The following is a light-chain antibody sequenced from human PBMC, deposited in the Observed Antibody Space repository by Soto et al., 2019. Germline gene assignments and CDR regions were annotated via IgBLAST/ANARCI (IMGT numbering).Light chain of an antibody. Sequence: QSALTQPASVSGSPGQSITISCTGTINDVGANNYVSWYQRHPGKAPKILIYEATNRPSGVSHRFSGSKSGNTASLTISGLQAEDEADYFCISYTITSTLVFGGGTKLTVL. J-gene: IGLJ2*01. CDR2: EAT. CDR1: INDVGANNY. CDR3: ISYTITSTLV. V-gene: IGLV2-14*01.